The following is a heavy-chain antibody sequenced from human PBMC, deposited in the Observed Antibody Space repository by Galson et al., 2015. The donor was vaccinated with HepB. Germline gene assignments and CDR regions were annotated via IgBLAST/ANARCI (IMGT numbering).Heavy chain of an antibody. CDR1: GFTFSNYD. CDR2: ISYDGSNK. Sequence: SLRLSCAASGFTFSNYDMSWVRQAPGKGLEWVAVISYDGSNKYYADSVKGRFTISRDNSKNTLYLQMNSLRAEDTAVYYCAIRPPRSIAARPPEDYWGQGTLVTVSS. V-gene: IGHV3-30*03. D-gene: IGHD6-6*01. J-gene: IGHJ4*02. CDR3: AIRPPRSIAARPPEDY.